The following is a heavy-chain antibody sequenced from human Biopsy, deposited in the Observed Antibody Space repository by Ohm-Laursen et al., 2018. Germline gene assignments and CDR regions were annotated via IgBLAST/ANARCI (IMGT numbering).Heavy chain of an antibody. CDR3: ARDPYCSGGNCYSPLDH. D-gene: IGHD2-15*01. Sequence: SVKVSCKASGYTFTDYYIHWVRQVPGQGLEWIGWINPNSGATNSAQNFQGRVTMTSDTSTGTAYLELTRLRSDDTAVYYCARDPYCSGGNCYSPLDHWGQGTLVTVSA. J-gene: IGHJ4*02. CDR1: GYTFTDYY. CDR2: INPNSGAT. V-gene: IGHV1-2*02.